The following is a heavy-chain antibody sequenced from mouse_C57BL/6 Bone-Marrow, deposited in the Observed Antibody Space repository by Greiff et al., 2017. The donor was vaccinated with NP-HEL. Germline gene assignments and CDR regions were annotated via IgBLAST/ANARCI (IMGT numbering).Heavy chain of an antibody. CDR1: GFTFSDYY. D-gene: IGHD1-1*02. CDR2: ISNGGGST. V-gene: IGHV5-12*01. J-gene: IGHJ3*01. CDR3: ARGGWLGAY. Sequence: EVKLMESGGGVVQPGGSLKLSCAASGFTFSDYYMYWVRQTPEKRLEWVAYISNGGGSTYYPDTVKGRFTISRDNAKNTLYLQMSRLKSEDTAMYYCARGGWLGAYWGQGTLVTVSA.